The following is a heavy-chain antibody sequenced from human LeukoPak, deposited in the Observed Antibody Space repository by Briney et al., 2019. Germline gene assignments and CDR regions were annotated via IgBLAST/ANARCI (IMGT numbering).Heavy chain of an antibody. D-gene: IGHD6-13*01. CDR3: ARVGSSWYDFDY. V-gene: IGHV4-31*03. CDR1: GGSISSGGYY. Sequence: PSETLSLTCTVSGGSISSGGYYWSWIRQHPGKGLEWIGYIYYSGSTYYNPSLRSRVSISVDTSKNQFSLNLSSVTAADTAFYYCARVGSSWYDFDYWGQGTLVTVSS. CDR2: IYYSGST. J-gene: IGHJ4*02.